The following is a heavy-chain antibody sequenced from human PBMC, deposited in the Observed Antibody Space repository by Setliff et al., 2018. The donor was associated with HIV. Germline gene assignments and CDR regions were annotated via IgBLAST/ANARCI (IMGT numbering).Heavy chain of an antibody. CDR1: GYTFINYA. D-gene: IGHD4-17*01. Sequence: ASVKVSCKASGYTFINYAMNWVRQAPGQGLEWMGWINTHTGSPTYAQAFTGRFVFSVDTSVTTAYLQINSLKAEDTAIYYCARALCGDYGGDINWLDPWGQGTLVTVSS. CDR2: INTHTGSP. J-gene: IGHJ5*02. V-gene: IGHV7-4-1*02. CDR3: ARALCGDYGGDINWLDP.